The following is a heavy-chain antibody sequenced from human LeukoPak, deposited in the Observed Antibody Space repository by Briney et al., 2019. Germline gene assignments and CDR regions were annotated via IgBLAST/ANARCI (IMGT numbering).Heavy chain of an antibody. Sequence: PGGSLRLSCAASGFEFTFSSYWMTWVRQAPGKGLEWVANIKQDGSEKYYVDSVKGRFTISRDNAKNSLYLQMNSLRAEDTAVYYCAREAYDYDTSGYYDNYYYHYMDVWGKGTTVTVSS. CDR1: GFEFTFSSYW. V-gene: IGHV3-7*01. D-gene: IGHD3-22*01. CDR2: IKQDGSEK. CDR3: AREAYDYDTSGYYDNYYYHYMDV. J-gene: IGHJ6*03.